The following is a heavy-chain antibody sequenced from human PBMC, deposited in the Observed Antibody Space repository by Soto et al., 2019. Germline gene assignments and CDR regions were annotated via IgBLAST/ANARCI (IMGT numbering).Heavy chain of an antibody. CDR3: ARDAVLGCSRASCYRGNWFDP. CDR2: ISAYNTNT. CDR1: GYTLTRYG. D-gene: IGHD2-2*01. Sequence: QVQLVQSGAEVKMPGASVKVSCKASGYTLTRYGISWVRQAPGQGLEWMGWISAYNTNTHYAHKFQGRVTMTTDTSTSTAYMELRSLRSDDTAVYYCARDAVLGCSRASCYRGNWFDPWGQGTLVTVSS. J-gene: IGHJ5*02. V-gene: IGHV1-18*01.